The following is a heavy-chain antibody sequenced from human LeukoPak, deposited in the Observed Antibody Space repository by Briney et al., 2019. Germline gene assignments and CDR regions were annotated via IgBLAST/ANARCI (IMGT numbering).Heavy chain of an antibody. CDR3: ARGGKQWRGGNYFDS. Sequence: ASVKVSCKASGYTFTDYALHWVRQAPEQSLEWMGWITTGRGETRYSQEFQRRITFTRDTSASTVYMDLSDLRSEDTAVYYCARGGKQWRGGNYFDSWGQGTLVAVSS. CDR1: GYTFTDYA. D-gene: IGHD6-19*01. CDR2: ITTGRGET. V-gene: IGHV1-3*03. J-gene: IGHJ4*02.